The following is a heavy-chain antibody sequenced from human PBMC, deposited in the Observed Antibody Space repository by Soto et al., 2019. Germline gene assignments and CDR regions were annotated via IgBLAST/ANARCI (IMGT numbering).Heavy chain of an antibody. Sequence: KPSETLSLTCAVYGGSFSGYYWSWIRQPPGKGLEWIGEINHSGSTNYIPALKSRVTISVDTSKNQFSLKLSSVTAADTAVYYCARGVTIFGVVNFSSPYYXXGMDVWXXGTTVTVSS. D-gene: IGHD3-3*01. J-gene: IGHJ6*01. CDR2: INHSGST. CDR1: GGSFSGYY. CDR3: ARGVTIFGVVNFSSPYYXXGMDV. V-gene: IGHV4-34*01.